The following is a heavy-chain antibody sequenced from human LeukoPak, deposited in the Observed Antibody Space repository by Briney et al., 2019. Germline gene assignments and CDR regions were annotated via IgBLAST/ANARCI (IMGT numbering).Heavy chain of an antibody. Sequence: SETLSLTRSVSGGSLSSTVHYWGWIRQSPETGLDWISSIYSNGNTYYNPSVKSRVTMSVDTSKNQFSLKLTSMTAAETAVYYCARSVTVTTGYFDYWGQGALVTVSS. V-gene: IGHV4-39*07. CDR2: IYSNGNT. D-gene: IGHD4-17*01. J-gene: IGHJ4*02. CDR3: ARSVTVTTGYFDY. CDR1: GGSLSSTVHY.